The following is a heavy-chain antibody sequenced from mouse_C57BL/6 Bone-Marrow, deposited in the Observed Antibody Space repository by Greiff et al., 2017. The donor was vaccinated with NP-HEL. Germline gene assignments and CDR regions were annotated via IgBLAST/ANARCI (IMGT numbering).Heavy chain of an antibody. J-gene: IGHJ2*01. D-gene: IGHD1-1*01. CDR3: ARPYITTVVALYYFDY. CDR2: ISSGGSYT. Sequence: EVQGVESGGDLVKPGGSLKLSCAASGFTFSSYGMSWVRQTPDKRLEWVATISSGGSYTYYPDSVKGRFTISRDNAKNTLYLQMSSLKSEDTAMYYCARPYITTVVALYYFDYWGQGTTLTVSS. V-gene: IGHV5-6*01. CDR1: GFTFSSYG.